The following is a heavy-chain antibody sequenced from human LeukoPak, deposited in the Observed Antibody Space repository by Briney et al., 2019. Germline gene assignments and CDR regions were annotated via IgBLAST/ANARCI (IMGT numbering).Heavy chain of an antibody. CDR2: ISSSGSTI. Sequence: GGSLRLSCAASGFTFSSYEMNWVRQAPGKGLEWVSYISSSGSTIYYADSVKGRFTISRDNAKNTVYLQMSSLRVEDTAVYYCVRLESEWGQGTLVTVSS. D-gene: IGHD5-24*01. J-gene: IGHJ4*02. V-gene: IGHV3-48*03. CDR3: VRLESE. CDR1: GFTFSSYE.